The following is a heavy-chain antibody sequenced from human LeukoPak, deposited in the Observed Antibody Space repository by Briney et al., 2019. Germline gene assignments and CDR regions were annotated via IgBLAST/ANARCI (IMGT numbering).Heavy chain of an antibody. D-gene: IGHD4-11*01. CDR3: ARWGNDYSQFDS. CDR2: VSGSGDNT. V-gene: IGHV3-23*01. CDR1: GFTFNNYA. Sequence: GGSLRLSCAASGFTFNNYAMTWVRQAPGKGLEWVSVVSGSGDNTNYADSVKGRFTISRDNSKNTLFLQMNSLRTEDTAVYFCARWGNDYSQFDSWGQGALVTVS. J-gene: IGHJ4*02.